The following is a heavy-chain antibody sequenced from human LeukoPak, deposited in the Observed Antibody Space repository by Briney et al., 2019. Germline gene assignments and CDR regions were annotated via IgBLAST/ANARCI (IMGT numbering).Heavy chain of an antibody. CDR1: GFTFSSYA. Sequence: GGSLRLSCAAAGFTFSSYAMSWVRQAPGKGLEWVSAISGSGGSTYYADSVKGRFTISRDNSKKTLYLQMNSLRAEDTAVYYCAKDTYYYDSTGPFDIWGQGTMVTVSS. V-gene: IGHV3-23*01. J-gene: IGHJ3*02. D-gene: IGHD3-22*01. CDR2: ISGSGGST. CDR3: AKDTYYYDSTGPFDI.